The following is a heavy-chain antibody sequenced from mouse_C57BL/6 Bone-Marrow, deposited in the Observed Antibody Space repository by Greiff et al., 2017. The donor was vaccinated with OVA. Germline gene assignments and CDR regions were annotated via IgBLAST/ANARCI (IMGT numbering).Heavy chain of an antibody. CDR1: GYTFTSYW. CDR2: IYPGSGST. J-gene: IGHJ1*03. Sequence: GQLQQPGAELVNPGASVKMSCKASGYTFTSYWITWVKQRPGQGLEWIGDIYPGSGSTNYNEKFKSKATLTVDTSSSTAYMQLSSLTSEDSAVYYCARDDGYYWYFDVWGTGTTVTVSS. CDR3: ARDDGYYWYFDV. D-gene: IGHD2-3*01. V-gene: IGHV1-55*01.